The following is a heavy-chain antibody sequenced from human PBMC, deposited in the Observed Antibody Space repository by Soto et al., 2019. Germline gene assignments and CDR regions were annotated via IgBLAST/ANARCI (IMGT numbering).Heavy chain of an antibody. D-gene: IGHD5-12*01. J-gene: IGHJ6*04. CDR2: ISSSSSYI. CDR1: GFTFSYFR. V-gene: IGHV3-21*01. Sequence: GGSLRLSCTASGFTFSYFRMNWVRQAPGKGLEWVSSISSSSSYIYYADSVKGRFTISRDDARNSLFLQMNSLRAEDTAVYYCSRVPDYSLYTMAVWGKGPRSPSPQ. CDR3: SRVPDYSLYTMAV.